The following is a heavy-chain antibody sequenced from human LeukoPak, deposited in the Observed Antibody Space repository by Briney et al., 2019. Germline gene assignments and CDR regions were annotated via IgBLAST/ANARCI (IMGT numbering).Heavy chain of an antibody. CDR3: ASLPIDSSTGTFGWFDP. CDR2: ISYSGST. Sequence: SQTLSLTCTVSGGSISSGGYYWSWIRQHPGKGLEWIARISYSGSTNYNPSLKSRVTISLDSSKNQFSLRLSSVTPADTAAYYCASLPIDSSTGTFGWFDPWGQGTLVTVSS. D-gene: IGHD1-14*01. V-gene: IGHV4-61*08. CDR1: GGSISSGGYY. J-gene: IGHJ5*02.